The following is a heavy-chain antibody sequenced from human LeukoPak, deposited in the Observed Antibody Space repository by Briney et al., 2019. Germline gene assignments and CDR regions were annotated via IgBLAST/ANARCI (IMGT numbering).Heavy chain of an antibody. CDR1: GITLSNYG. CDR3: AKNLWGYCSSTSCYLYYYYYMDV. Sequence: GGSLRLSCAVSGITLSNYGMSWVRQAPGKGLEWVAGISDSGGSTNYADSVKGRFTISRDNSKNTVYLQMDSLKAEDTAVYYCAKNLWGYCSSTSCYLYYYYYMDVWGKGTTVTVSS. CDR2: ISDSGGST. D-gene: IGHD2-2*01. V-gene: IGHV3-23*01. J-gene: IGHJ6*03.